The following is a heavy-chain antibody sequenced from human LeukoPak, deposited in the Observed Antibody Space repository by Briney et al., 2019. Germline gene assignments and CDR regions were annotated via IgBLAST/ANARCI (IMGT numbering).Heavy chain of an antibody. J-gene: IGHJ4*02. CDR3: AREEVDSSGPRGIDY. Sequence: ASQTLSLTCTVSGGSISSGDYYWSWIRQPPGKGLEWIGYIYYSGSTYYNPSLKSRVTISVDTSKNQFSLKLSSVTAADTAVYYCAREEVDSSGPRGIDYWGQGTLVTVSS. D-gene: IGHD3-22*01. V-gene: IGHV4-30-4*01. CDR2: IYYSGST. CDR1: GGSISSGDYY.